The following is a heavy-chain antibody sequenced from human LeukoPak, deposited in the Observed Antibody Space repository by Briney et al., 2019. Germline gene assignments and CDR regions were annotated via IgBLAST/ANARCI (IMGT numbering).Heavy chain of an antibody. D-gene: IGHD2-15*01. V-gene: IGHV3-66*02. Sequence: PGGSLRLSCAASGFTVSSNYMSWVRQAPGKGLEWVSVIYSGGSTYYADSVKGRFTISRDNSKNTLYLQMNSLRAEDTAVYYCARADQDGYCSGGSCYSFDYWAREPWSPSPQ. CDR3: ARADQDGYCSGGSCYSFDY. J-gene: IGHJ4*02. CDR2: IYSGGST. CDR1: GFTVSSNY.